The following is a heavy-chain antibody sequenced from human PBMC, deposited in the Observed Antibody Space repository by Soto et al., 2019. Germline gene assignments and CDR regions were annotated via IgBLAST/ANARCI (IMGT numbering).Heavy chain of an antibody. CDR2: IIPIFGTA. D-gene: IGHD3-10*01. CDR3: ARIGEPAMVRGVTDYYYGMDV. V-gene: IGHV1-69*13. Sequence: ASVKVSCKASGGTFSSYAISWVRQAPGQGLEWMGGIIPIFGTANYAQKFQGRVTITADESTSTAYMELSSLRSEDTAVYYCARIGEPAMVRGVTDYYYGMDVWGQGTTVTVS. CDR1: GGTFSSYA. J-gene: IGHJ6*02.